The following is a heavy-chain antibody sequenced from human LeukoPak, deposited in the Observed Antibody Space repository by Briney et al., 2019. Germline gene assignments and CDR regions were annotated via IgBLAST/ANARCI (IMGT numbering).Heavy chain of an antibody. D-gene: IGHD3-22*01. CDR1: GGSISSYH. CDR3: ARGPNYYDSSGLPY. V-gene: IGHV4-59*12. CDR2: IYHSGST. J-gene: IGHJ4*02. Sequence: SETLSLTCTVSGGSISSYHWSWVRQPPGKGLEWIGEIYHSGSTNYNPSLKSRVTISVDKSKNQFSLKLSSVTAADTAVYYCARGPNYYDSSGLPYWGQGTLVTVSS.